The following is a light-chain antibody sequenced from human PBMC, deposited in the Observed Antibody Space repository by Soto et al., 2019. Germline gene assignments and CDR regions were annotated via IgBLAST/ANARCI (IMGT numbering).Light chain of an antibody. CDR3: QKYNGVPRT. CDR1: RDISNY. J-gene: IGKJ1*01. Sequence: QMTQSPSSLSASVGDRVTITCRASRDISNYLAWYQQKPGTVPQLLIYAASTLQSGVPSRFSGGGSGTDFTLTISNLQPDDVATYYCQKYNGVPRTFGQGTKVEIK. V-gene: IGKV1-27*01. CDR2: AAS.